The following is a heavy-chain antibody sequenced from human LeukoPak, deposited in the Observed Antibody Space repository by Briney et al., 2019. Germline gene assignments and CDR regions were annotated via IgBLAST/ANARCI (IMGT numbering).Heavy chain of an antibody. J-gene: IGHJ4*03. Sequence: PSETLSLTCAVYGGSFSRYYRSWIRQSPGKGLEWIAEIDHRGDTNYNPSVKSRVTISIDTSKNQFSLKLRSLSAADTALYYCARGATISETGYFDFWGQGTLVTVSS. V-gene: IGHV4-34*01. CDR3: ARGATISETGYFDF. CDR1: GGSFSRYY. D-gene: IGHD5-24*01. CDR2: IDHRGDT.